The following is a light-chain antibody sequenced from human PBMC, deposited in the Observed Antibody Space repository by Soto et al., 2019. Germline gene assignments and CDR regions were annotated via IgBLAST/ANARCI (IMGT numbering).Light chain of an antibody. J-gene: IGLJ2*01. V-gene: IGLV2-14*01. CDR3: SSYTSSSTVI. Sequence: QSALTQPASVSGSPGQSITISCTGTSSDVGGYNYVSWYQQHPGKAPKLVIYDVTNRPSGGSDRFSGSKSGNTASLTISGLQAEDEADYYCSSYTSSSTVIFGGGTKVTVL. CDR2: DVT. CDR1: SSDVGGYNY.